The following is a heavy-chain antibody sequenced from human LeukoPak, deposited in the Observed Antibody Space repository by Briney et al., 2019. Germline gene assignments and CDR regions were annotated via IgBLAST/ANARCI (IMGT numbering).Heavy chain of an antibody. Sequence: PGRSLRLSCAASGFTFSSYAMHWVRQAPGKGLEWVAVISYDGSNKYYADSVKGRFTISRDNSKNTLYLQMNSLRAEDTAVYYCAREFVAAADPTPWFDPWGQGTLVTVSS. CDR2: ISYDGSNK. CDR3: AREFVAAADPTPWFDP. CDR1: GFTFSSYA. J-gene: IGHJ5*02. V-gene: IGHV3-30-3*01. D-gene: IGHD6-13*01.